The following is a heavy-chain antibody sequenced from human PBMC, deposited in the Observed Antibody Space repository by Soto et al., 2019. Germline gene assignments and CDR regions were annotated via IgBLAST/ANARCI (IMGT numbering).Heavy chain of an antibody. CDR2: IWYDGSNK. CDR1: GFTFSSYG. V-gene: IGHV3-33*01. Sequence: HPGGSLRLSCAASGFTFSSYGMHWVRQAPGKGLEWVAVIWYDGSNKYYADSVKGRFTISRDNSKNTLYLQMNSLRAEDTAVYYCAREPPCPSYFSSTSCYGDYFDYWGQGT. D-gene: IGHD2-2*01. CDR3: AREPPCPSYFSSTSCYGDYFDY. J-gene: IGHJ4*02.